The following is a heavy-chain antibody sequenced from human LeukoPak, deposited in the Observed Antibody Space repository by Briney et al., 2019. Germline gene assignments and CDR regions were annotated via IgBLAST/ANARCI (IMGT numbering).Heavy chain of an antibody. D-gene: IGHD2-21*02. CDR1: GESLNSYY. V-gene: IGHV4-34*01. Sequence: SETLSLTCAVDGESLNSYYWSWIRQAPGKGLEWIGEFRQSGGTNYNPSLTSRVSISVDTSKSQFSLKFSSVNAAATAVYYCAGGHCEPRFGPWGQGTLVTVSS. CDR2: FRQSGGT. CDR3: AGGHCEPRFGP. J-gene: IGHJ5*02.